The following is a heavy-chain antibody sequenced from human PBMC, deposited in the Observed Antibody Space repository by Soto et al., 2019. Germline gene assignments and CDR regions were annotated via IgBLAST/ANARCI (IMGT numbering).Heavy chain of an antibody. CDR2: IWYDGSNK. CDR1: GFTFSSYG. Sequence: GSLRLSCAASGFTFSSYGMHWVRQAPGKGLEWVAVIWYDGSNKYYADSVKGRFTISRDNSKNTLYLQMNSLRAEDTAVYYCALGIAAAGTRGYFDYWGQGTLVTVSS. CDR3: ALGIAAAGTRGYFDY. D-gene: IGHD6-13*01. V-gene: IGHV3-33*01. J-gene: IGHJ4*02.